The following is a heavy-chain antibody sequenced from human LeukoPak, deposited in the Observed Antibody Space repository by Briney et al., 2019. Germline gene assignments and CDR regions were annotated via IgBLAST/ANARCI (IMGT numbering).Heavy chain of an antibody. CDR2: IHITRST. D-gene: IGHD3-22*01. Sequence: SETLSLTCTVSGDSINGYYWTWIRQPAGKGMEWIGRIHITRSTRYNPSLQSRVTMSVDTSKNQFSLKLSSVTAADTAVYFCARGRDDTGYSGDYHFDYRGQGILVAVSS. CDR1: GDSINGYY. V-gene: IGHV4-4*07. J-gene: IGHJ4*02. CDR3: ARGRDDTGYSGDYHFDY.